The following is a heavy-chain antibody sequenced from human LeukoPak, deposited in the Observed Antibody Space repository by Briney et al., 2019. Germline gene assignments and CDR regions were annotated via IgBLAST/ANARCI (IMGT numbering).Heavy chain of an antibody. CDR2: INPNTGAT. CDR3: ARGQLHSSSWYDY. Sequence: GASVKVSCRTSGYTFSAYFMHWVRQAPGQGLEWMGWINPNTGATNYAQKFQGRVTMTRDTSITTAYMELSRLRSDGTAIYYCARGQLHSSSWYDYWGQGTLVTVSS. V-gene: IGHV1-2*02. CDR1: GYTFSAYF. D-gene: IGHD6-13*01. J-gene: IGHJ4*02.